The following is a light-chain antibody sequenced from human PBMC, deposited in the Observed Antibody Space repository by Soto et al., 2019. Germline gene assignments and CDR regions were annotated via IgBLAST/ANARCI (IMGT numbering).Light chain of an antibody. CDR1: QSISSW. V-gene: IGKV1-12*01. CDR3: QQANSFPIT. Sequence: DIQMTQSPSTLSASVGDRVTMTCRASQSISSWLAWYQQKPGKAPKLLIYEASSLQSGVPSRISGSGSGTDFTLTISSLQPEDFATYYCQQANSFPITFGQGTRLEIK. J-gene: IGKJ5*01. CDR2: EAS.